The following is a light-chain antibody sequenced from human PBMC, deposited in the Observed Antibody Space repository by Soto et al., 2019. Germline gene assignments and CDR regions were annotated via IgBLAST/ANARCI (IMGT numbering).Light chain of an antibody. J-gene: IGLJ1*01. V-gene: IGLV2-14*01. CDR2: DVS. Sequence: QSALTQPASVSGSPGQSITISCTGTSSDVGGYNYVSWYQQHPGKAPKLMIYDVSNRPSGVSNRFSGSKSGNTASLTISGLQAEDEADYYCSSDTSSSTLVFGTGTQLTVL. CDR3: SSDTSSSTLV. CDR1: SSDVGGYNY.